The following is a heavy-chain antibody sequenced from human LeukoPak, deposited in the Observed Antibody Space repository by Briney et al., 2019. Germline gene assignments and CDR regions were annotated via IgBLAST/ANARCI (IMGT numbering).Heavy chain of an antibody. CDR3: AKYGSDYDSSGYYY. Sequence: PGRSLRLSCAASGFTFSSYGMHWVRQAPGKWLEWVAVIWYDGSNKYYADSVKGRFTISRDNSKNTLYLQMNSLRAEDTAVYYCAKYGSDYDSSGYYYGGQGTLVTVSS. CDR2: IWYDGSNK. V-gene: IGHV3-33*06. J-gene: IGHJ4*02. CDR1: GFTFSSYG. D-gene: IGHD3-22*01.